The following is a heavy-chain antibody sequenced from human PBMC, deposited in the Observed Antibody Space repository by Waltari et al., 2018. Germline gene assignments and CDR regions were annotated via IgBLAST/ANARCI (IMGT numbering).Heavy chain of an antibody. J-gene: IGHJ4*02. CDR2: IYTSGST. D-gene: IGHD6-19*01. CDR1: GGSISSGSYY. V-gene: IGHV4-61*02. CDR3: ASQLIDSGRDY. Sequence: QVQLQESGPGLVKPSQTLSLTCTVSGGSISSGSYYWRWIRQPAGKGLEWIGRIYTSGSTNYNPSLKSRVTISVDTSKNQFSLKLSSVTAADTAVYYCASQLIDSGRDYWGQGTLVTVSS.